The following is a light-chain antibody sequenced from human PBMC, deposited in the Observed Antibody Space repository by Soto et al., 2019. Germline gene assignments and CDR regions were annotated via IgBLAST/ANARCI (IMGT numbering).Light chain of an antibody. CDR3: QQSYNTPYT. CDR1: RSISNY. V-gene: IGKV1-39*01. CDR2: ASV. Sequence: DIQMTQSPSSLSVSVGEKVTITCRASRSISNYLNWYQQKPGKAPELLIYASVNLQSGVPSRFSGSGSGTDFTLTMNSLQPDDFATYYCQQSYNTPYTCGQGTKLEI. J-gene: IGKJ2*01.